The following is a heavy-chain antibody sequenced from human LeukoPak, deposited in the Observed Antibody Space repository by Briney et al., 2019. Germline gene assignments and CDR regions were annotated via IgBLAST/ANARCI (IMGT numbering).Heavy chain of an antibody. V-gene: IGHV3-33*08. J-gene: IGHJ4*02. CDR1: GFTFSSYD. D-gene: IGHD6-13*01. CDR2: IWYGGSYK. CDR3: ASGLQLRSRWYGDSYFDY. Sequence: GGSLRLSCAASGFTFSSYDMHWIRQAPGKGLEWVAIIWYGGSYKYYADSVKGRFTGSRDNAKNTLYLQMNSLRSEDTAVYYCASGLQLRSRWYGDSYFDYWGQGTMVSVSS.